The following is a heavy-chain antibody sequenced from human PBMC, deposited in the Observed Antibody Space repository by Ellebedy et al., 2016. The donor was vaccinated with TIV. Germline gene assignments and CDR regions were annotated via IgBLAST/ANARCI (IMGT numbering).Heavy chain of an antibody. CDR3: AREFRYDFWRGPLDH. V-gene: IGHV4-59*11. D-gene: IGHD3-3*01. J-gene: IGHJ4*02. CDR2: IYYTGST. CDR1: LDSISSHY. Sequence: SETLSLXXTVSLDSISSHYWTWIRQPPGKGLEWIGNIYYTGSTSYSPSLTGRVTISIDTPKNQFSLKVTSVTAADTAVYYCAREFRYDFWRGPLDHWGQGTTVIVSS.